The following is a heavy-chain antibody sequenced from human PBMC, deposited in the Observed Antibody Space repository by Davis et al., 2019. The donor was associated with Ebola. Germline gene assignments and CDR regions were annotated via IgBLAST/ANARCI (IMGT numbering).Heavy chain of an antibody. CDR3: AREGYCSGGSCYHFDY. CDR1: VYSFSPYF. Sequence: AASVKVSCKASVYSFSPYFMHWVRQAPGQGLEWMGRIHPNSGGTNYAQKFQGRVTMTRDTSIRTAYMELSRLRSDDTAVYYCAREGYCSGGSCYHFDYWGQGTLVTVSS. D-gene: IGHD2-15*01. CDR2: IHPNSGGT. J-gene: IGHJ4*02. V-gene: IGHV1-2*06.